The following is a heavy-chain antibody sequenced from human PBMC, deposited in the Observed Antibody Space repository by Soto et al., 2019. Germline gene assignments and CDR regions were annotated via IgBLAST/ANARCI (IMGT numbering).Heavy chain of an antibody. Sequence: GGSLRLSCAVSGFTFSAYWMYWVRQVPGKGLTWVSRISDDGSTATYADSVKGRFVISRDNAKNSLYLEMNTLRVDDSGLYYCARGPRVSSTGTGAHWGRGTLVTVSS. CDR2: ISDDGSTA. CDR1: GFTFSAYW. V-gene: IGHV3-74*01. D-gene: IGHD1-1*01. CDR3: ARGPRVSSTGTGAH. J-gene: IGHJ4*02.